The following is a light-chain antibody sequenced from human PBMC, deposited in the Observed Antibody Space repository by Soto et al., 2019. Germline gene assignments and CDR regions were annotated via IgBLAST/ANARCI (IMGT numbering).Light chain of an antibody. CDR2: GAS. V-gene: IGKV3-15*01. J-gene: IGKJ2*01. Sequence: EIALTQSPATLSVSLGDGATLSCRASQSVSLSLAWYQMRPGQPPRLLIYGASTRATDIPARFSGSGSGTDFTLTISSLQPEDFATYYCQQTYSIPVTFGQGTKLEIK. CDR1: QSVSLS. CDR3: QQTYSIPVT.